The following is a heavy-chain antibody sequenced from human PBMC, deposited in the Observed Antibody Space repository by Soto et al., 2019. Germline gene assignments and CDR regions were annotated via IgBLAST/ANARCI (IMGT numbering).Heavy chain of an antibody. CDR2: ISSSSSYI. J-gene: IGHJ6*02. Sequence: GSLRLSCAASGFTFSSYSMNWVRQAPGKGLEWVSSISSSSSYIYYADSVKGRFTISRDNAKNSLYLQMNSLRAEDTAVYYCARDRLDCSGGSCYPNYYYYYYGIDVWGQGTTVTVSS. CDR1: GFTFSSYS. CDR3: ARDRLDCSGGSCYPNYYYYYYGIDV. D-gene: IGHD2-15*01. V-gene: IGHV3-21*01.